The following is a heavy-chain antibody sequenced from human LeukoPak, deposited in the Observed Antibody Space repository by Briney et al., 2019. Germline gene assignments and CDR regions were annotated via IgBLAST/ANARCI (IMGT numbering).Heavy chain of an antibody. J-gene: IGHJ6*03. CDR2: INNDGTAT. V-gene: IGHV3-74*01. D-gene: IGHD1-26*01. Sequence: GGSLRLSCAASGFTFSAYWMHWVRQVPGKGLVWVSRINNDGTATFFADSVKGRFTISRDNAKNSLYLQMNSLRAEDTAVYFCARDPYSGNYGAYYYYYMDVWGKGTTVTISS. CDR1: GFTFSAYW. CDR3: ARDPYSGNYGAYYYYYMDV.